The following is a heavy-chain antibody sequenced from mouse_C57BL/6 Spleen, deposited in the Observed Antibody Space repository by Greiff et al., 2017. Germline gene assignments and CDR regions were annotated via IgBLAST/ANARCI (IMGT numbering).Heavy chain of an antibody. CDR2: IDPSDSYT. J-gene: IGHJ2*01. CDR1: GYTFTSYW. D-gene: IGHD2-1*01. Sequence: QVQLQQPGAELVKPGASVKLSCKASGYTFTSYWMQWVKQRPGQGLEWIGEIDPSDSYTNYNQKFKGKATLTVDTSSSTAYMQLSSLTSEDSAVYYCASYYSDNWGQGTTLTVSS. CDR3: ASYYSDN. V-gene: IGHV1-50*01.